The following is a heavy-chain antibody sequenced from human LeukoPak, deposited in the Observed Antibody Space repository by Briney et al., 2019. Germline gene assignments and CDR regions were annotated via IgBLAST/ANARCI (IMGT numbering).Heavy chain of an antibody. D-gene: IGHD6-19*01. CDR1: GFTVSSNY. CDR2: IYNGGST. V-gene: IGHV3-66*01. J-gene: IGHJ4*02. Sequence: GGSLRLSCAASGFTVSSNYMSWVRQAPGKGLEWVSVIYNGGSTKYADSVKGRFTISRDNSENTPYLQMNSLRDEDTAVYFCARASQWLAFDYWGQGTLVTVSS. CDR3: ARASQWLAFDY.